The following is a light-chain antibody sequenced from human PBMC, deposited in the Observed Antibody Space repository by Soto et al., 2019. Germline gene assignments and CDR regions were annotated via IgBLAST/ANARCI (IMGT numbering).Light chain of an antibody. V-gene: IGKV1-39*01. CDR1: QSISSY. J-gene: IGKJ5*01. CDR3: QHSYTVPIA. Sequence: DIQMTHSPGSLAPSAGESGTRTFRASQSISSYLNWYQQKPGKAPNLLIYTASSLESGVPPRFSGSGSGTEFTLTISGLQPEDFATYYCQHSYTVPIAFGQGPRRAI. CDR2: TAS.